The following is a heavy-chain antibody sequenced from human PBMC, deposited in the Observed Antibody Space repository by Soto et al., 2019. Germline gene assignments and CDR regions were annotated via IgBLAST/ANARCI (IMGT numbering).Heavy chain of an antibody. D-gene: IGHD2-15*01. CDR1: GYTFTTHG. V-gene: IGHV1-18*01. CDR3: ARDLGYCRSGTCYREWFDP. J-gene: IGHJ5*02. CDR2: VRGDNGHT. Sequence: QVQLVQSGAEVKKPGASVKVSCKASGYTFTTHGISWVRQVPGQGLEWMGWVRGDNGHTNYAQSLHGRVTMTTYTSMNTAYMELRSLRSDDTAVYYCARDLGYCRSGTCYREWFDPWGQGTLVTVSS.